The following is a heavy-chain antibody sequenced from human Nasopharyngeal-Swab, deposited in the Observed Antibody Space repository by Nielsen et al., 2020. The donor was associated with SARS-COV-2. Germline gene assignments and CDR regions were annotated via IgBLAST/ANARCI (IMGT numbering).Heavy chain of an antibody. V-gene: IGHV3-30-3*01. Sequence: GLEWVAVISYDGSNKYYADSVKGRFTISRDNSKNTLYLQMNSLRAEDTAVYYCARVYDSSGYYLGGGYYYGMDVWGQGTTVTVSS. CDR3: ARVYDSSGYYLGGGYYYGMDV. CDR2: ISYDGSNK. J-gene: IGHJ6*02. D-gene: IGHD3-22*01.